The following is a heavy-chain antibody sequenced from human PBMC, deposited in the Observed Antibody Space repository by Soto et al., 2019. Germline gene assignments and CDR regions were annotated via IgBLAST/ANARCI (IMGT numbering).Heavy chain of an antibody. D-gene: IGHD3-3*01. CDR3: ARGGRYLEWFPWFDP. CDR2: MNPNSGDK. V-gene: IGHV1-8*01. Sequence: ASVKVSGKASGYTFSSYNIYWVRQAKGQGLEWMGWMNPNSGDKGYAQKFLDRITMNRDTTIRTAYLELSGLTSEDTAVYYCARGGRYLEWFPWFDPWGQGTLVTVSS. J-gene: IGHJ5*02. CDR1: GYTFSSYN.